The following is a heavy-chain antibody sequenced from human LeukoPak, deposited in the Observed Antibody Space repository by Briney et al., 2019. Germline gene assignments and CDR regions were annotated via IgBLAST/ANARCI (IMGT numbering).Heavy chain of an antibody. D-gene: IGHD3-9*01. V-gene: IGHV3-30*03. CDR3: ARNLVGTGYYFAY. CDR2: ISPDGTQK. Sequence: GGSLRLSCAASGFIFNNYAIHWVRQAPAKGLQWVAGISPDGTQKYDADSVKGRFTISRDNSQKILYLQMNTRRTEDTPVYYSARNLVGTGYYFAYWGQGTLVPVSS. CDR1: GFIFNNYA. J-gene: IGHJ4*02.